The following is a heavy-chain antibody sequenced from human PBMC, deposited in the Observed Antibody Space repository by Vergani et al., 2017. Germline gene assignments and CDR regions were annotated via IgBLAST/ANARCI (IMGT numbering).Heavy chain of an antibody. CDR2: IYSVGST. D-gene: IGHD6-13*01. V-gene: IGHV3-66*02. Sequence: EVQLVESGGGLVQPGGSLRLSCAASGFTVSSNYMSWVRQAPGKGLEWVSVIYSVGSTYYADSVKGRFTISRDNSKNTLYLQMNSLRAEDTAVYYCARNPYSSSSFDYWGQGTLVTVSS. CDR1: GFTVSSNY. J-gene: IGHJ4*02. CDR3: ARNPYSSSSFDY.